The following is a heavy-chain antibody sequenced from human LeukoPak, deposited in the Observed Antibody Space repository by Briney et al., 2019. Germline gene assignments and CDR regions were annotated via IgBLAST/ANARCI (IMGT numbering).Heavy chain of an antibody. J-gene: IGHJ4*02. CDR3: AKIGMKRGYSYGPIDY. CDR2: ISWNSGSI. V-gene: IGHV3-9*01. Sequence: GGSLRLSCAASGFTFDDYAMHWVRQAPGKGLEWVSGISWNSGSIGYADSVKGRFTISRDNAKNSLYLQMNSLRAEDTALYYCAKIGMKRGYSYGPIDYWGQGTLVTVSS. D-gene: IGHD5-18*01. CDR1: GFTFDDYA.